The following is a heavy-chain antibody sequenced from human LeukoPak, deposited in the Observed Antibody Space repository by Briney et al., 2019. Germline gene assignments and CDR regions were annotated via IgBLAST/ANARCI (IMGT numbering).Heavy chain of an antibody. J-gene: IGHJ4*02. V-gene: IGHV1-2*02. D-gene: IGHD6-19*01. Sequence: ASVKVSCKASGYTFTGYYMHWVRQAPGQGLEWMGWINPNSGGTNYAQKFQGRVTMTRDTSISTAYMELSRLRSDDTAVYYCFFIAVAESNHLDYWGQGTLVTVSS. CDR2: INPNSGGT. CDR1: GYTFTGYY. CDR3: FFIAVAESNHLDY.